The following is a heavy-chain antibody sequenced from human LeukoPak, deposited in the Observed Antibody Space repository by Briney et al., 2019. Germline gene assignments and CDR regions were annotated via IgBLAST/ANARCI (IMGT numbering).Heavy chain of an antibody. D-gene: IGHD5-18*01. Sequence: ASVKVSCKASGYTFTSYDINWVRQAPGQGLEWMGWMNPNSGNTGYAQKFQGRVTMTRNTSISTAYMELSSLRSEDTAVHYCARVVGYSYGLGYWGQGTLVPVSS. V-gene: IGHV1-8*01. CDR3: ARVVGYSYGLGY. CDR2: MNPNSGNT. CDR1: GYTFTSYD. J-gene: IGHJ4*02.